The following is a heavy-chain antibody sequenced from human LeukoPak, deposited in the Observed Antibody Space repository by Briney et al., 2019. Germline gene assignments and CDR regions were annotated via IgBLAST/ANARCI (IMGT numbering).Heavy chain of an antibody. J-gene: IGHJ3*02. CDR1: GFTFSSYE. D-gene: IGHD4/OR15-4a*01. V-gene: IGHV3-48*03. Sequence: GGSLRLSCAASGFTFSSYEMNWVRQAPGKGLEWVSAINGRGGSTYYADSVKGRFTISRDNAKNSLYLQMNSLGAEDTAVYHCARDRDVDYGNDGFDIWGQGTTVTVSS. CDR3: ARDRDVDYGNDGFDI. CDR2: INGRGGST.